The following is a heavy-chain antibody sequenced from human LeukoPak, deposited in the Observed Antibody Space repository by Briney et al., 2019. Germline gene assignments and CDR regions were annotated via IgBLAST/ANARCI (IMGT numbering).Heavy chain of an antibody. CDR2: INHSGST. J-gene: IGHJ6*02. Sequence: PSETLSLTCAVYGGSFSGYYWSWIRHPPGKGLEWIGEINHSGSTNNNPSLKSRVTISVDTSKNQFSLKLSSVTAADTAVYYGAGSGFGVVVPASRYGMDVWGQGTTVTVSS. D-gene: IGHD2-2*01. CDR3: AGSGFGVVVPASRYGMDV. CDR1: GGSFSGYY. V-gene: IGHV4-34*01.